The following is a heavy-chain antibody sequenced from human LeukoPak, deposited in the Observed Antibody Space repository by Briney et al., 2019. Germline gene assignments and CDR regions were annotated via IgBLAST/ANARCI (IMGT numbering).Heavy chain of an antibody. CDR3: ARVSGSSWYDWFDP. CDR2: MNPNSGNT. CDR1: GYTFTSYD. V-gene: IGHV1-8*01. J-gene: IGHJ5*02. D-gene: IGHD6-13*01. Sequence: GASVNVSCTASGYTFTSYDINWVRQATGQGLEWMGWMNPNSGNTGYAQKFQGRVTMTRNTSISTAYMELSSLRSEDTAVYYCARVSGSSWYDWFDPWGQGTLVTVSS.